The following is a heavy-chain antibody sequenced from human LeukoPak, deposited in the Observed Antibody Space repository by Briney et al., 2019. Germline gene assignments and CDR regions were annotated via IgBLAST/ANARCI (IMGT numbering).Heavy chain of an antibody. CDR3: ARGDVGYCSSTSCYGRTRYGMDV. CDR1: GGSISSGDYY. V-gene: IGHV4-31*03. J-gene: IGHJ6*02. Sequence: SQTLSLTCTVSGGSISSGDYYWSWIRQHPGKGLEWIGYIYYSGSTYYNPSLKSRVTISVDTSKNQFSLKLSSVTAADTAVYCCARGDVGYCSSTSCYGRTRYGMDVWGQGTTVTVSS. CDR2: IYYSGST. D-gene: IGHD2-2*03.